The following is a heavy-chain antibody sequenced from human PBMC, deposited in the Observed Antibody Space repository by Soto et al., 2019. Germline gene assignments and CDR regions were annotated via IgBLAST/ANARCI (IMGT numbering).Heavy chain of an antibody. CDR2: IYYTGIT. J-gene: IGHJ5*02. CDR1: GGSVSGVDYF. D-gene: IGHD2-21*01. Sequence: KPLETLSLTCTVSGGSVSGVDYFWSWIRQSPGKGLEWIGYIYYTGITHLNPSLKSRLTMAVDTSKNEFSLKLTSVSAADTAVYFCAREERKGIISWFDPWGQGTPVTVSS. V-gene: IGHV4-30-4*01. CDR3: AREERKGIISWFDP.